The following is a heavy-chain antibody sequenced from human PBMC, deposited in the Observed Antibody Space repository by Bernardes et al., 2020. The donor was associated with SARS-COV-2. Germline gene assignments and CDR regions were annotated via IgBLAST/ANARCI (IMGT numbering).Heavy chain of an antibody. V-gene: IGHV3-53*01. CDR1: GFTVSSNY. CDR3: ARGSYGDPLDY. D-gene: IGHD4-17*01. Sequence: GGSLRLSCGSSGFTVSSNYMSWVRQAPGKGLEWVSVVYTSGNKHYADSVKGRFTISKDNSKNTLYLEMNSLRAEDTAVYYCARGSYGDPLDYWGQGTLVTVSS. CDR2: VYTSGNK. J-gene: IGHJ4*02.